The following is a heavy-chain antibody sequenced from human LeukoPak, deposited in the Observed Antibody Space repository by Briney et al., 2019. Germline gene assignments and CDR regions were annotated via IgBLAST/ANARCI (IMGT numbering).Heavy chain of an antibody. CDR1: GGSFSGYY. V-gene: IGHV4-34*01. Sequence: SETLSLTCAVYGGSFSGYYWSWIRQPPGKGLEWIGEINHSGSTNYNPSLKSRVTVSVDTSKNQFSLKLSSVTAADTAVYYCARARVWGSNLDYWGQGTLVTVSS. CDR2: INHSGST. D-gene: IGHD3-16*01. CDR3: ARARVWGSNLDY. J-gene: IGHJ4*02.